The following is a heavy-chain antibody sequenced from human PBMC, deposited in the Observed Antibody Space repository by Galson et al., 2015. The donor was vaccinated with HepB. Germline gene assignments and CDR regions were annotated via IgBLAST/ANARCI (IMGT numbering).Heavy chain of an antibody. CDR2: ISVYNGDT. J-gene: IGHJ4*02. CDR3: ARESLTGWSLEY. CDR1: GYTFSNSR. V-gene: IGHV1-18*01. Sequence: SCKASGYTFSNSRLTWVRQAPGQGLEWMGWISVYNGDTNYAQKVQGRVTMTTDKSTRTAYMELRSLKSADTAVYYCARESLTGWSLEYWGQGTPVTVSS. D-gene: IGHD3-9*01.